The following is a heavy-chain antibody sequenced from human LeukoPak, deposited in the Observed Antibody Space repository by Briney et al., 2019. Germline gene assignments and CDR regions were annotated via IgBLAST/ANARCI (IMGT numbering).Heavy chain of an antibody. CDR2: ISGSGGST. CDR3: AKEGYPSSWYRFDS. J-gene: IGHJ4*02. Sequence: GGSLRLSCEASGFTFSSYAMSWVRQAPGKGLEWVAGISGSGGSTFYADSVKGRFNISRDNSKTMVYLQMNRLRSDDTAVYHCAKEGYPSSWYRFDSWGQGTLVTVSS. V-gene: IGHV3-23*01. CDR1: GFTFSSYA. D-gene: IGHD6-13*01.